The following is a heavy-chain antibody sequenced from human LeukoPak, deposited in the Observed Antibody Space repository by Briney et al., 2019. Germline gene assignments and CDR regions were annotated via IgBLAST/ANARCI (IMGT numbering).Heavy chain of an antibody. CDR1: GASIRHYY. CDR2: IVPSGTT. J-gene: IGHJ4*02. CDR3: AKEGPAPGPDFDY. D-gene: IGHD1-14*01. Sequence: SETLSLTCTVSGASIRHYYWSWIRQPAGKGLEWIGRIVPSGTTNYNPSLKSRVTMSVDTSKNQFSLKVSSVTAADAAVYYCAKEGPAPGPDFDYWGQGTLVIVSS. V-gene: IGHV4-4*07.